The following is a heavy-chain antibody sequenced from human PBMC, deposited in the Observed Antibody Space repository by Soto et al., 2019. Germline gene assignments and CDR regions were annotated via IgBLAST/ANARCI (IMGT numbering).Heavy chain of an antibody. Sequence: GASVKVSCKASGYTFTSYAMHWVRQAPGQRLEWMGWINAGNGNTKFSQKFQGRVTITRDTSASTAYMELSSLRSEDTAVYYCARDRGYSGYDTGMFDYWGQGTLVTVSS. V-gene: IGHV1-3*01. CDR1: GYTFTSYA. J-gene: IGHJ4*02. CDR3: ARDRGYSGYDTGMFDY. D-gene: IGHD5-12*01. CDR2: INAGNGNT.